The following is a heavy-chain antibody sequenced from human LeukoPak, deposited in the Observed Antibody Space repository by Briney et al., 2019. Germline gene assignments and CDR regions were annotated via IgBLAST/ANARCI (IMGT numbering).Heavy chain of an antibody. V-gene: IGHV4-34*01. CDR2: INHSGST. J-gene: IGHJ4*02. Sequence: SETLSLTCAVYGGSFSGYYWSWIRQPPGKGLEWIGEINHSGSTNYNPSLKSRVTISVDTSKNQLSLKLSSVTAADTAVYYCASGRTRNYYGSGSSFDYWGQGTLVTVSS. CDR1: GGSFSGYY. CDR3: ASGRTRNYYGSGSSFDY. D-gene: IGHD3-10*01.